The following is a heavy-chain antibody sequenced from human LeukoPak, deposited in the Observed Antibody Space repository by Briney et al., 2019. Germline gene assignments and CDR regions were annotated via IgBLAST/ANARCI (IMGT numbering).Heavy chain of an antibody. V-gene: IGHV3-30*18. CDR1: GSTFSSYG. D-gene: IGHD3-3*01. Sequence: GRSLRLSCAASGSTFSSYGMHWVRQAPGKGLEWVAVISYDGSNKYYADSVKGRFTIFRDNSKNTLYLQMNSLRAEDTAVYYCAKVLRFLEWSLPLYGMDVWGQGTTVTVSS. CDR3: AKVLRFLEWSLPLYGMDV. CDR2: ISYDGSNK. J-gene: IGHJ6*02.